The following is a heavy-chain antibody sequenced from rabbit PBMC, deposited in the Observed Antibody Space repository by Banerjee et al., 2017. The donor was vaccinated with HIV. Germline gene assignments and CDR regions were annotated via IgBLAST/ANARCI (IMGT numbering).Heavy chain of an antibody. V-gene: IGHV1S47*01. CDR2: IDPAFGST. CDR3: VRDGYAGYADYGYDYFNL. CDR1: GFDFSSYG. Sequence: QEQLVESGGGLVQPGGSLKLSCKASGFDFSSYGVSWVRQAPGKGLEWIGYIDPAFGSTYYASWVNGRFTISSHNAQNTLYLQLNSLTAADTATYFCVRDGYAGYADYGYDYFNLWGPGTLVTVS. D-gene: IGHD7-1*01. J-gene: IGHJ4*01.